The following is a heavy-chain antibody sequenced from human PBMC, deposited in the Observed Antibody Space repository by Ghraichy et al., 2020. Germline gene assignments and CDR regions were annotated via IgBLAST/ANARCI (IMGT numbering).Heavy chain of an antibody. CDR1: GFTFSSYA. CDR2: ISGSGGST. CDR3: AKDRAMIVVGDDAFDI. J-gene: IGHJ3*02. D-gene: IGHD3-22*01. V-gene: IGHV3-23*01. Sequence: GGSLRLSCAASGFTFSSYAMSWVRQAPGKGLEWVSAISGSGGSTYYADSVKGRFTISRDNSKNTLYLQMNSLRAEDTAVYYCAKDRAMIVVGDDAFDIWGQGTMVTVSS.